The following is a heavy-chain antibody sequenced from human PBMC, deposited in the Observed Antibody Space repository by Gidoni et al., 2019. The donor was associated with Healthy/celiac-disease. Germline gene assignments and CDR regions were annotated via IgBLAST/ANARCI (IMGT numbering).Heavy chain of an antibody. CDR3: ARVDYGGNSVIHYYYGMDV. Sequence: QVQLQESGPGLVKPSETLSLTCTVSGGSISSYYWSWIRQPPGKGLEWIGYIYYSGSTNYNPSLKSRVTISVDTSKNQFSLKLSSVTAADTAVYYCARVDYGGNSVIHYYYGMDVWGQGTTVTVSS. CDR2: IYYSGST. J-gene: IGHJ6*02. V-gene: IGHV4-59*01. D-gene: IGHD4-17*01. CDR1: GGSISSYY.